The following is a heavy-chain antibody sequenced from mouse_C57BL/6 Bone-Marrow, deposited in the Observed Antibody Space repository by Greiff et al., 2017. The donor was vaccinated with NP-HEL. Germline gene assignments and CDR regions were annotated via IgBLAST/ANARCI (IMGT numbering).Heavy chain of an antibody. V-gene: IGHV2-2*01. CDR3: ARNSLYYYGSSYFNWYFDV. CDR2: IWSGGST. J-gene: IGHJ1*03. D-gene: IGHD1-1*01. Sequence: QVQLQQSGPGLVQPSQSLSITCTVSGFSLTSYGVHWVRQSPGKGLEWLGVIWSGGSTDYNAAFISRLSISKDNSKSQVFFKMNSLQADDTAIYYCARNSLYYYGSSYFNWYFDVWGTGTTVTVSS. CDR1: GFSLTSYG.